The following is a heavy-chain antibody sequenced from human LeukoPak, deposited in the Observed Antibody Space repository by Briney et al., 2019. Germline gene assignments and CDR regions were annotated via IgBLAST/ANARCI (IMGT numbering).Heavy chain of an antibody. V-gene: IGHV3-23*01. D-gene: IGHD1-1*01. J-gene: IGHJ3*02. CDR3: AKDGLERLDAFDI. CDR2: LSGRGGST. CDR1: GFTSSSYA. Sequence: GGSLRLSCAASGFTSSSYAMSWVRQAPGKGLEWVSALSGRGGSTYYADSVKGRFTISRDNSKNTLYLQMNSLRAEDTAVYYCAKDGLERLDAFDIWGQGTMVTVSS.